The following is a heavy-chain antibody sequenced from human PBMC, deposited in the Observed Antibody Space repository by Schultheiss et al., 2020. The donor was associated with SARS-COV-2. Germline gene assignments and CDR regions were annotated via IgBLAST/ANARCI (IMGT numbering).Heavy chain of an antibody. CDR3: ARSYSGYLDYYYYGMDV. D-gene: IGHD3-22*01. Sequence: SQTLSLTCTVSGGSISSGGYYWSWVRQHPGKGLEWIGYIYYSGSTYYNPSPKSRVTISVDTSKNQFSLKLSSVTAADTAVYYCARSYSGYLDYYYYGMDVWGQGTTVTVSS. J-gene: IGHJ6*02. V-gene: IGHV4-31*03. CDR1: GGSISSGGYY. CDR2: IYYSGST.